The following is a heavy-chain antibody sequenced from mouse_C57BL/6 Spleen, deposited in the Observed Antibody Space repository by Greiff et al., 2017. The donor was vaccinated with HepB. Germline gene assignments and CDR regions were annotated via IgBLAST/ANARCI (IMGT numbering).Heavy chain of an antibody. D-gene: IGHD3-2*02. V-gene: IGHV1-64*01. CDR3: ARWTAQATGGDY. CDR1: GYTFTSYW. Sequence: VQLQQSGAELVKPGASVKLSCKASGYTFTSYWMHWVKQRPGQGLEWIGMIHPNSGSTNYNEKFKSKATLTVDKSSSTAYMQLSSLTSEDSAVYYCARWTAQATGGDYWGQGTSVTVSS. CDR2: IHPNSGST. J-gene: IGHJ4*01.